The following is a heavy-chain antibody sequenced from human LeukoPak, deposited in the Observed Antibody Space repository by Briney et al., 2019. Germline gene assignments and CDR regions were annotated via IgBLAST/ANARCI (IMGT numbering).Heavy chain of an antibody. V-gene: IGHV4-61*05. Sequence: SETLSLTCTVSGGSISSSSYYWGWIRQPPGKGLEWIGYIYYSGSTNYNPSLKSRVTISVDTSKNQFSLKLSSVTAADTAVYYCATFGGVIQGFDYWGQGTLVTVSS. CDR2: IYYSGST. J-gene: IGHJ4*02. CDR1: GGSISSSSYY. D-gene: IGHD3-16*01. CDR3: ATFGGVIQGFDY.